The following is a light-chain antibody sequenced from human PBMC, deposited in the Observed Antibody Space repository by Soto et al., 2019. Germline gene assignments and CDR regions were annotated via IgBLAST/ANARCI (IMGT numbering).Light chain of an antibody. J-gene: IGKJ2*01. Sequence: DIQMTQSPSSLSASVGDRVTITCRASQSISSYLNWYQQKPGKAPKLLIYAASSFQSGVPSRFSGHGPVTNLTLTISSLQPEDFATYYCQQSYSTPYTFGQGTKLEIK. V-gene: IGKV1-39*01. CDR2: AAS. CDR3: QQSYSTPYT. CDR1: QSISSY.